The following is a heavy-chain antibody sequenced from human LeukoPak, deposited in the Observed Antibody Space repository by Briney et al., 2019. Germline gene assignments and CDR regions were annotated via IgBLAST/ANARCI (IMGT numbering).Heavy chain of an antibody. V-gene: IGHV1-8*01. CDR2: MNPNSGNT. J-gene: IGHJ5*02. D-gene: IGHD2-15*01. Sequence: GASVKVSCKASGYTFTSYDINWVRQATGQGLEWMGWMNPNSGNTGYAQKFQGRVTMTRNTSISTAYMELSSLRSEDTAVYYCARNGMRGGCSGGSCYSLGTVWFDPWGQGTLVTVSS. CDR1: GYTFTSYD. CDR3: ARNGMRGGCSGGSCYSLGTVWFDP.